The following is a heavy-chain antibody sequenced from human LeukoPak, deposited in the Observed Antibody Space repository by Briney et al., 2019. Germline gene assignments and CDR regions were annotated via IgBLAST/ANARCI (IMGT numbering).Heavy chain of an antibody. CDR3: ARVPLRFLGPFDY. V-gene: IGHV4-34*01. CDR1: GGSFIGYY. CDR2: INHSGGA. Sequence: PSETLSLTCAVYGGSFIGYYWSWIRQPPGKGREWIGEINHSGGANYNPSPKSRVTISADTSKSQFSLKLGSVTAADTAVYYCARVPLRFLGPFDYWGQGTLVTVSS. D-gene: IGHD3-3*01. J-gene: IGHJ4*02.